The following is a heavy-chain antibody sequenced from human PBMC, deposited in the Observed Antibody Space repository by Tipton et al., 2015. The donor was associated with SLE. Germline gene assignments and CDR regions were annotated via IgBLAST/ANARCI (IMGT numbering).Heavy chain of an antibody. V-gene: IGHV4-30-4*01. Sequence: TLSLTCTVSGGSISSGDYYWTWIRQPPGKGLEWIGYIYNSGGTHYNPSLKSRLTISVDTSKNQFSLKLSSLTAADTAVYYCARDPGVVVAAYFDYWGQGTLVTVSS. D-gene: IGHD2-15*01. CDR3: ARDPGVVVAAYFDY. J-gene: IGHJ4*02. CDR1: GGSISSGDYY. CDR2: IYNSGGT.